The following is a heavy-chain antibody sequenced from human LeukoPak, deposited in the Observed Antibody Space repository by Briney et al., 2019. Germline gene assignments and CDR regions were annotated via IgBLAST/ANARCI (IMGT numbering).Heavy chain of an antibody. CDR2: IYSGGGT. D-gene: IGHD3-10*01. J-gene: IGHJ6*03. Sequence: PGGSLRLSCAASGFTFSSYAMSWVRQAPGKGLEWVSVIYSGGGTYYADSVKGRFTISRDNSKNTVHLQMNSLRAEDTAVYYCARGARLTMVRGVIRYFYMDVWGKGTTVTISS. V-gene: IGHV3-23*03. CDR3: ARGARLTMVRGVIRYFYMDV. CDR1: GFTFSSYA.